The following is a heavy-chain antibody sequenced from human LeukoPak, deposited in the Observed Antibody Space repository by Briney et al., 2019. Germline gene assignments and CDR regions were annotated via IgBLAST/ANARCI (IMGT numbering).Heavy chain of an antibody. J-gene: IGHJ3*02. CDR1: GFTFSSYS. Sequence: GGSLRLSCAASGFTFSSYSMNWVRQAPGKGLEWVTYISSSSSNIYYADSVKGRFTISRDNAKNSLYLQMNSLRAEDTAVYYCARSYDSSGYDDAFDIWGQGTMVTVSS. CDR3: ARSYDSSGYDDAFDI. V-gene: IGHV3-48*01. D-gene: IGHD3-22*01. CDR2: ISSSSSNI.